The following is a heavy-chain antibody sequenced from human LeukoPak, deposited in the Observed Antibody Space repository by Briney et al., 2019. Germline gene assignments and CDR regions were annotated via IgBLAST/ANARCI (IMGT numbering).Heavy chain of an antibody. J-gene: IGHJ4*02. CDR1: GFTFSSYA. CDR3: AKDRSSWYYPFDS. Sequence: PGGSLRLSCAASGFTFSSYAMSWVRQAPGKELEWVSVVSGGGHNTYYADSVKGRFTISRDNSKNTVYLQMNSLKAEDTAVYYCAKDRSSWYYPFDSWGQGTLVTVSS. CDR2: VSGGGHNT. D-gene: IGHD2-15*01. V-gene: IGHV3-23*01.